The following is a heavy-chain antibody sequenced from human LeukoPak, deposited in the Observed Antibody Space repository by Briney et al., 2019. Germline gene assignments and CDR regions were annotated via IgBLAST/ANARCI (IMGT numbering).Heavy chain of an antibody. V-gene: IGHV4-38-2*02. CDR3: AGSRSSSLGIFDY. CDR2: IYDSGNT. CDR1: GYSISSGYY. J-gene: IGHJ4*02. Sequence: SETLSLTCTVSGYSISSGYYWGWIRQPPGKGLEWIGSIYDSGNTYYNPSLKSRVTISVDTSKNQFSLKLSTVTAADTAVYYCAGSRSSSLGIFDYWGQGTLVTVSS. D-gene: IGHD6-6*01.